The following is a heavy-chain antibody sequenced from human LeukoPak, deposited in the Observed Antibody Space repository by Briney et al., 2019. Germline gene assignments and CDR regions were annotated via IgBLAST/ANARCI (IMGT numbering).Heavy chain of an antibody. J-gene: IGHJ4*02. V-gene: IGHV4-34*01. CDR2: INHSGST. CDR3: ASSKYYYEIDY. Sequence: SETLSLTCAVYGGSFSGYYWSWIRQPPGKGLEWIGEINHSGSTNYNPSLKSRVTISVDTSKNQSSLKLSSVTAADTAVYYCASSKYYYEIDYWGQGTLVTVSS. D-gene: IGHD3-22*01. CDR1: GGSFSGYY.